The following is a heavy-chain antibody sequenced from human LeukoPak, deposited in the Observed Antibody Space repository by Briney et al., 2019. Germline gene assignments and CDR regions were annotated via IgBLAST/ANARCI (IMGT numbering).Heavy chain of an antibody. J-gene: IGHJ6*02. Sequence: PSETLSLTCTVSGGSISSYYWSWIRQPPGKGLEWIGYIYYSGSTSYNPSLKSRVTISVDTSKNQFSLKLSSVTAADTAVYYCARDLGYCSGGSCYKPDYYYYGMDVWGQGTTVTVSS. CDR3: ARDLGYCSGGSCYKPDYYYYGMDV. V-gene: IGHV4-59*01. D-gene: IGHD2-15*01. CDR2: IYYSGST. CDR1: GGSISSYY.